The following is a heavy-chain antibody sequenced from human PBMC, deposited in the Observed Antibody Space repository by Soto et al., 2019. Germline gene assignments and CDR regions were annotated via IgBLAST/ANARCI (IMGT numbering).Heavy chain of an antibody. D-gene: IGHD1-26*01. CDR3: AHRPYSGTGHDAYDI. CDR1: GFSLSARGVG. V-gene: IGHV2-5*02. J-gene: IGHJ3*02. Sequence: QITLKESGPTLVKPTETLTLTCTFSGFSLSARGVGVGWIRQPPGKALEWLAIIYWDDDKRYSPSLRTTFTITKRTTKNQVLLTMTNMDPLDTATYFCAHRPYSGTGHDAYDIWGPGIMVTVSS. CDR2: IYWDDDK.